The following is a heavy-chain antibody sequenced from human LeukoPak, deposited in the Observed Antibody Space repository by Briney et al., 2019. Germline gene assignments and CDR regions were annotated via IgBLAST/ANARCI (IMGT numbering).Heavy chain of an antibody. D-gene: IGHD6-6*01. CDR3: ARDLWDSSSAS. Sequence: SETLSLTCTVSGGSISSSSYYWGWIRQPPGKGLEWIGSIYYSGSTYYNPSLKSRVTISVDTSKNQFSLKLSSVTAADTAVYYCARDLWDSSSASWGQGTLVTVSS. CDR1: GGSISSSSYY. J-gene: IGHJ4*02. CDR2: IYYSGST. V-gene: IGHV4-39*02.